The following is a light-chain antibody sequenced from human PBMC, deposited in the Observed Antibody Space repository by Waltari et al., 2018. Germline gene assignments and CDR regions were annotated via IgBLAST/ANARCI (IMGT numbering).Light chain of an antibody. CDR1: SSNIGRNY. CDR3: AAWDDSLRGVV. CDR2: RNY. V-gene: IGLV1-47*01. Sequence: QSVLTQPPSASGTPGQRVTISCSGSSSNIGRNYVYWYQQLSGTAPKLLIYRNYQRPSGVPDRFSGSKSGTSASLAISGLRSEDEADYYCAAWDDSLRGVVFGGGTKLTVL. J-gene: IGLJ2*01.